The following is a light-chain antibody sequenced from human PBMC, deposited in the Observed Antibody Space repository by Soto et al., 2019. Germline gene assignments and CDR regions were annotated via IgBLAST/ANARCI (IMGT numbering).Light chain of an antibody. CDR1: QTISSW. J-gene: IGKJ4*01. CDR3: QQYKSFSLT. Sequence: DIQMTQSPSSLSASVGDRVTITCRASQTISSWLAWYQQKPGKAPKLLIYKTSDLESGVPSRFSGSGSGTEFSLTISSLQPDDFATYYCQQYKSFSLTFGGGTKGDIK. CDR2: KTS. V-gene: IGKV1-5*03.